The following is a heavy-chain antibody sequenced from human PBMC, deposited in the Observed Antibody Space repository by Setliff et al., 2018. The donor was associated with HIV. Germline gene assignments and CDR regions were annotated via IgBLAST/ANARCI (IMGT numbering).Heavy chain of an antibody. CDR1: GYSIRSSYW. CDR2: LYNSRGT. D-gene: IGHD5-12*01. J-gene: IGHJ4*02. CDR3: ARGLVATTYYFDY. V-gene: IGHV4-28*03. Sequence: SETLSLTCAVSGYSIRSSYWWGWIRQPPGKGLEWIGYLYNSRGTYYNPSLKSRVTMSVDTSKNQFSLKLSSVTAADTAVYYCARGLVATTYYFDYWGQGTLVTVSS.